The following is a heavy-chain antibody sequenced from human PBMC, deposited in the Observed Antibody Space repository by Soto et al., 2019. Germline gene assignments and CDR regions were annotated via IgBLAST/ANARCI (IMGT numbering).Heavy chain of an antibody. J-gene: IGHJ6*02. Sequence: VQLVQSGAEVKKPGASVTVSCKASGYTFTSYDINWVRQATGQGLEWMGWMNPNSGNTGYAQKCQGRVTMTRNTSISTAYMELSSLGSEDTAVYYCARWPDGYYYYGMDVWGQGTTVTGSS. CDR1: GYTFTSYD. CDR2: MNPNSGNT. V-gene: IGHV1-8*01. CDR3: ARWPDGYYYYGMDV.